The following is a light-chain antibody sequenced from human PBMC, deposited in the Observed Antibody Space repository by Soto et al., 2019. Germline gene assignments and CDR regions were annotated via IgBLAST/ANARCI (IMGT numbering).Light chain of an antibody. CDR2: EVS. CDR1: SSDVGGYNY. V-gene: IGLV2-14*01. Sequence: VLTQPASVSGSPGQSITISCTGTSSDVGGYNYVSWYQQHPGKAPKLMIYEVSNRPPGVSNRFSGSKSGNTASLTISGLQAEDEADYYCSSYTSSSTLVFGTGTKVTVL. J-gene: IGLJ1*01. CDR3: SSYTSSSTLV.